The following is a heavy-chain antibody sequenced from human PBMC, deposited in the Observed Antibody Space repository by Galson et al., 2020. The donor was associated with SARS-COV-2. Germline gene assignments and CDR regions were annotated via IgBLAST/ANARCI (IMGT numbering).Heavy chain of an antibody. D-gene: IGHD2-15*01. CDR2: ISHEANIQ. Sequence: QLGESLKISCAASGFTFTNYAIHWVRQAPGKGLEWLTVISHEANIQVYADSVKGRFTISRDNSENMVFLQMVSLRPDDTALYYCTRDVSGGASDIWGQGTMVTVAS. V-gene: IGHV3-30-3*01. J-gene: IGHJ3*02. CDR3: TRDVSGGASDI. CDR1: GFTFTNYA.